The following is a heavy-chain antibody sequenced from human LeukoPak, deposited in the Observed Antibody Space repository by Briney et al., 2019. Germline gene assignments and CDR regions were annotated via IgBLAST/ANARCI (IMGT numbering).Heavy chain of an antibody. CDR3: AKVISVASGKYYFDY. J-gene: IGHJ4*02. V-gene: IGHV1-18*01. CDR1: GYTFKSYG. Sequence: ASVKVSCKASGYTFKSYGITWVRQAPGQGLEWMGWISIHNGKTNYVEKLRGRVTMTADTSTSTAFMELSGLRSDDTAVYYCAKVISVASGKYYFDYWGQGTLVTVSS. CDR2: ISIHNGKT. D-gene: IGHD3-10*01.